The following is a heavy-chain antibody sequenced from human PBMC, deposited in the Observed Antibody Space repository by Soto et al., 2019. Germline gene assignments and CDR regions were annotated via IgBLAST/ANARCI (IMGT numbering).Heavy chain of an antibody. CDR1: GGSMSSYY. Sequence: PSETLSLTCTVSGGSMSSYYWTWLRQSPGRGLEWIGYISYSGSTYYNPSLKSRVTISADTSKNQFSLRMNSMIAADTAVYYCARDCSSTSCYTRGDYWGQGTLVTVSS. V-gene: IGHV4-59*01. J-gene: IGHJ4*02. D-gene: IGHD2-2*02. CDR3: ARDCSSTSCYTRGDY. CDR2: ISYSGST.